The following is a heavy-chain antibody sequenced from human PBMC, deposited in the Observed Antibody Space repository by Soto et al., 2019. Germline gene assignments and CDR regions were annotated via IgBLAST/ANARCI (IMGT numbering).Heavy chain of an antibody. V-gene: IGHV3-23*01. CDR3: AKSPHGEH. D-gene: IGHD3-10*01. Sequence: GGSLRLSCAASGFTFSSYAMSWVRQAPGKGLEWVSSISGGATGTYYADSVKGRFTISRDNFNNTLYLQMNSLRAEDTAVYYCAKSPHGEHWGQGTLVTVSS. J-gene: IGHJ4*02. CDR1: GFTFSSYA. CDR2: ISGGATGT.